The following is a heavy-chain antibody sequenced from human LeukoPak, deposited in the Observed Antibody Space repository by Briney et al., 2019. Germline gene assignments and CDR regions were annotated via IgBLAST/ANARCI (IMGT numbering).Heavy chain of an antibody. CDR2: IIPIFGTA. Sequence: SVKVSCKASGGTFSSYAISWVRQAPGQGLEWMGGIIPIFGTANYAQKFQGRVTITTDESTSTAYMELSSLRSEDTAVYYCASGPGGGSYSRFDYWGQGTLVTVSS. V-gene: IGHV1-69*05. D-gene: IGHD1-26*01. CDR1: GGTFSSYA. CDR3: ASGPGGGSYSRFDY. J-gene: IGHJ4*02.